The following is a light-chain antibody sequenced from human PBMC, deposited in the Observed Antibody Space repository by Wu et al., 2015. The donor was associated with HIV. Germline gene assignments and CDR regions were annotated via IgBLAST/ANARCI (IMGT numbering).Light chain of an antibody. Sequence: LVMTQSPATLSVSPGERATLSCRASRSVTSNLAWYQQKPGQAPRLLIYGASTRATGIPARFSGSGSGTEFTLTVNSMQSEDFAVYYCQQYSQWPRVFGQGTKVEIK. CDR2: GAS. CDR3: QQYSQWPRV. CDR1: RSVTSN. J-gene: IGKJ1*01. V-gene: IGKV3-15*01.